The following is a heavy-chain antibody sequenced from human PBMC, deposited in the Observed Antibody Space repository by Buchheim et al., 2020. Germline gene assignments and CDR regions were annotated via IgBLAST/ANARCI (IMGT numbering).Heavy chain of an antibody. CDR2: ISNDGSNK. J-gene: IGHJ4*02. V-gene: IGHV3-30*18. D-gene: IGHD1-1*01. CDR3: AKRYKKWDLDY. CDR1: GFTFTSYG. Sequence: QVQLVESGGGVVQPGRSLRLSCAASGFTFTSYGMHWVRQAPGKGLEWVAVISNDGSNKYYADSVKGRFSISRDNSKNTLYVQMNSLRAEDTAVYYCAKRYKKWDLDYWGQGTL.